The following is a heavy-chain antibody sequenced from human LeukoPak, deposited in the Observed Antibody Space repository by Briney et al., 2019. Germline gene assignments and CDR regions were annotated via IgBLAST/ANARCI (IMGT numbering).Heavy chain of an antibody. CDR1: GGSFSGYY. CDR3: AREEATVAGTKNWFDP. D-gene: IGHD6-19*01. Sequence: PSETLSLTCAVYGGSFSGYYWSWIRQPPGKVLEWIGEINHSGSTNYNPSLKSRVTISVDTSKNQFSLKLSSVTAADTAVYYCAREEATVAGTKNWFDPWGQGTLVTVSS. V-gene: IGHV4-34*01. J-gene: IGHJ5*02. CDR2: INHSGST.